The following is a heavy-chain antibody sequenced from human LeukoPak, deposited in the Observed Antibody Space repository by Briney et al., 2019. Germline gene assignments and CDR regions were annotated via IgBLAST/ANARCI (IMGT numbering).Heavy chain of an antibody. CDR1: GYTFTGYY. CDR3: ARDYPKYYYDSSRRGAFDI. D-gene: IGHD3-22*01. Sequence: ASVKVSCKASGYTFTGYYMHWVRQAPGQGLEWMGWINPNSGVTSYAQKFQGRVTMTRDTSISTAYMELSRLRSDDTAVYYCARDYPKYYYDSSRRGAFDIWGQGTMVTVSS. V-gene: IGHV1-2*02. J-gene: IGHJ3*02. CDR2: INPNSGVT.